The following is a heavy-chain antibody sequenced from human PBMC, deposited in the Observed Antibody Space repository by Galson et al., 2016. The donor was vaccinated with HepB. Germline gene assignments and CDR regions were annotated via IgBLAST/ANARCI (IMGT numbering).Heavy chain of an antibody. Sequence: ETLSLTCTVSSGSFSSGAYYWSWVRQSPGKGLEWIGYIENAGSTNYNPSLKSRVTISIDRSKNQFSLRLNSVIAADTAVYYCAKDEGFYNGMDFWGQGTTVTVSS. J-gene: IGHJ6*02. CDR2: IENAGST. D-gene: IGHD2-2*02. CDR1: SGSFSSGAYY. CDR3: AKDEGFYNGMDF. V-gene: IGHV4-61*08.